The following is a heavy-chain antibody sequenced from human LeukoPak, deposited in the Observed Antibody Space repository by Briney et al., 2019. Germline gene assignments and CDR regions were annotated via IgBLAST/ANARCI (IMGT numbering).Heavy chain of an antibody. J-gene: IGHJ4*02. CDR2: IRSKANSYAT. CDR3: TSPGSNYYGSGSYIYRY. V-gene: IGHV3-73*01. D-gene: IGHD3-10*01. Sequence: GGSLRLSRAASGFNFSVSAMHWLRQPSGKGLEWVGRIRSKANSYATAYAASVKGRFTISRDEYKNTAYLQMNSLKTEDRAVYYCTSPGSNYYGSGSYIYRYWGQGTLVTVSS. CDR1: GFNFSVSA.